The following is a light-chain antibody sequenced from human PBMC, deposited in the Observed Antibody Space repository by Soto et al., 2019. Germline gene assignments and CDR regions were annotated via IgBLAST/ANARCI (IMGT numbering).Light chain of an antibody. J-gene: IGLJ2*01. CDR3: AAWDDSLNGL. Sequence: QSVLTQPPSVSGIPGQRVTISCSGSSSNIGSNTVNWYQQLPGTAPKLLIYSNNQRPSGVPDRFSGSKSGTSASLAISGLQSEDEADYYCAAWDDSLNGLFGGGTKVTVL. CDR1: SSNIGSNT. CDR2: SNN. V-gene: IGLV1-44*01.